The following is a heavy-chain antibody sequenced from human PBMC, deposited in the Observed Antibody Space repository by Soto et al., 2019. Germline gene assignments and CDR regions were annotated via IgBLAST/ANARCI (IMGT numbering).Heavy chain of an antibody. CDR2: INPSGGST. D-gene: IGHD3-3*01. CDR3: ARGHYDFWSGRSITWFDP. Sequence: ASVKVSCKASGYTFTSYYMHWVRQAPGQGLEWMGIINPSGGSTSYAQKFQGRVTMTRDTSISTAYMELSRLRSDDTAVYYCARGHYDFWSGRSITWFDPWGQGTLVTVSS. CDR1: GYTFTSYY. V-gene: IGHV1-46*01. J-gene: IGHJ5*02.